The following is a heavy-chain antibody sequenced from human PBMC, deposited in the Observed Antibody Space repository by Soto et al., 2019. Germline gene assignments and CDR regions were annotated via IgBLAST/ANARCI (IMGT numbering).Heavy chain of an antibody. V-gene: IGHV3-23*01. CDR2: ISGSGGST. D-gene: IGHD5-18*01. Sequence: GGSLRLSCAASGFTFSSYAMSWVRQAPGKGLEWVSAISGSGGSTYYADSVKGRFTISRDSTKQTLYLQMNSLRAEDTAVYYFARDRPGYSYGYGFGYWGQGTLVTVSS. J-gene: IGHJ4*02. CDR3: ARDRPGYSYGYGFGY. CDR1: GFTFSSYA.